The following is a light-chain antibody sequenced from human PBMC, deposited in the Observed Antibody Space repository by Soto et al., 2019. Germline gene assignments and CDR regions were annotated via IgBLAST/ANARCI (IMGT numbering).Light chain of an antibody. CDR1: QSVRTF. CDR3: QQRSTWPPALS. CDR2: DAS. V-gene: IGKV3-11*01. Sequence: EIVLTQSPGTLSLSPGERATLSCRASQSVRTFLAWYQQKPGQAPRLLIYDASKRATGIPDRFSGSGSGTDFTLTISSLEPEDFAVYYCQQRSTWPPALSFGGGTKVEI. J-gene: IGKJ4*01.